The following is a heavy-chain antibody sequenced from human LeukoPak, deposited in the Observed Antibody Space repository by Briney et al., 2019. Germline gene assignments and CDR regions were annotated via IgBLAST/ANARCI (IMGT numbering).Heavy chain of an antibody. V-gene: IGHV3-23*01. J-gene: IGHJ3*02. Sequence: PGGSLRLSCPASGFTFSAYAMMWVRQAPGKGPEWVSAIRGGGGSAFYADSVKGRFTISRDNSKYTLFLQMNSLRAEDTAVYYCARDPNGDYIGAFDMWGPGTMVTVSS. CDR3: ARDPNGDYIGAFDM. CDR2: IRGGGGSA. D-gene: IGHD4-17*01. CDR1: GFTFSAYA.